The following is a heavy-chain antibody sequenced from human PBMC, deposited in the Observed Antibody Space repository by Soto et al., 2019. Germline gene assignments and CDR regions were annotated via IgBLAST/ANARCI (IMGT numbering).Heavy chain of an antibody. Sequence: ASVKVSCKASGYTFTSYGISWVRQAPGQGLEWMGWISAYNGNTNYAQKLQGRVTMTIDTSTSTAYMELRSLRSDDTAVYYCARTPGYCSGGSCPGFDPWGQGTLVTVSS. J-gene: IGHJ5*02. D-gene: IGHD2-15*01. CDR1: GYTFTSYG. V-gene: IGHV1-18*01. CDR3: ARTPGYCSGGSCPGFDP. CDR2: ISAYNGNT.